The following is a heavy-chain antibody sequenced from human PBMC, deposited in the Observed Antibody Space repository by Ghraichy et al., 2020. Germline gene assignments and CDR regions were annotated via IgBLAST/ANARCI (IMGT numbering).Heavy chain of an antibody. Sequence: GGSLRLSCAASGFTVSSNYMSWVRQAPGKGLEWVSVIYSGGSTYYADSVKGRFTIPRDNSKNTLYLQMNSLRAEDTAVYYCARGLGYYDSSVWFDPWGQGTLLTVSS. J-gene: IGHJ5*02. CDR2: IYSGGST. CDR1: GFTVSSNY. V-gene: IGHV3-53*01. D-gene: IGHD3-22*01. CDR3: ARGLGYYDSSVWFDP.